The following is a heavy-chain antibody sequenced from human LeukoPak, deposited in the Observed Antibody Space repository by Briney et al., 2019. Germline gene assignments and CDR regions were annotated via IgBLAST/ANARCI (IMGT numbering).Heavy chain of an antibody. J-gene: IGHJ5*02. D-gene: IGHD4-17*01. Sequence: RASETLSLTCTVSGGSISSSSYYWGWIRQPPGKGLQWIGYIYYSGTTNYNPSLKSRVTISVDTSKNQFSLKLSSVTAADTAVYYCARLERGDYDLYNWFDPWGQGTLVTVSS. V-gene: IGHV4-61*05. CDR2: IYYSGTT. CDR3: ARLERGDYDLYNWFDP. CDR1: GGSISSSSYY.